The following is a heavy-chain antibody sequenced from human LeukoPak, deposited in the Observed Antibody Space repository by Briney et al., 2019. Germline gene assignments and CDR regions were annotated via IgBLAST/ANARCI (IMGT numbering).Heavy chain of an antibody. V-gene: IGHV4-39*07. CDR2: INHSGST. D-gene: IGHD1-1*01. J-gene: IGHJ6*03. CDR1: GDSISSGGYY. Sequence: SETLSLTCTVSGDSISSGGYYWSWIRQPPGKGLEWIGEINHSGSTNYNPSLKSRVTISVDTSKNQFSLKLSSVTAADTAVYYCARDNWNPLYMDVWGKGTTVTVSS. CDR3: ARDNWNPLYMDV.